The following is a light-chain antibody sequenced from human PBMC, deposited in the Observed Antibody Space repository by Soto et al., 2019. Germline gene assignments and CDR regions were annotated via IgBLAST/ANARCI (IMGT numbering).Light chain of an antibody. V-gene: IGKV1-33*01. CDR1: QDINIY. Sequence: DIQMTQSPSSLSASVGHSVTLTCQATQDINIYLNWYQQKPGKAPNLLIYDASNFEIGVPSRFSGSGSGTHFTFTISSLQTEDIGTYYCQQYDNLPPFGQGTRLEIK. CDR3: QQYDNLPP. CDR2: DAS. J-gene: IGKJ5*01.